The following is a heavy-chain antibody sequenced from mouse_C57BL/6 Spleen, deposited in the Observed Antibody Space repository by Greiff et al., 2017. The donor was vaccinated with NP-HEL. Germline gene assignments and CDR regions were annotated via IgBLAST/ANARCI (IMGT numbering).Heavy chain of an antibody. Sequence: QVQLKESGPGLVQPSQSLSITCTVSGFSLTSYGVHWVRQSPGKGLEWLGVIWSGGSTDYNAAFISRLSISKDNSKSQVFFKMNSRQADDTAIYYCASYGSSWYFDVWGTGTTVTVSS. CDR1: GFSLTSYG. V-gene: IGHV2-2*01. CDR2: IWSGGST. CDR3: ASYGSSWYFDV. D-gene: IGHD1-1*01. J-gene: IGHJ1*03.